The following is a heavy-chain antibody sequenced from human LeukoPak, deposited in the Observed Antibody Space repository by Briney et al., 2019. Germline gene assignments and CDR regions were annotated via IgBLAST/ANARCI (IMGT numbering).Heavy chain of an antibody. Sequence: PSETLSLTCTVSGGSISSSSYYWGWIRQPPGKGLEWIGSIYYSGSTYYNPSLKSRVTRSVDTSKNQFSLKLSSVTAADTAVYYCATSLIAADHAFDIWGQGTMVTVSS. CDR3: ATSLIAADHAFDI. D-gene: IGHD6-13*01. CDR1: GGSISSSSYY. J-gene: IGHJ3*02. V-gene: IGHV4-39*01. CDR2: IYYSGST.